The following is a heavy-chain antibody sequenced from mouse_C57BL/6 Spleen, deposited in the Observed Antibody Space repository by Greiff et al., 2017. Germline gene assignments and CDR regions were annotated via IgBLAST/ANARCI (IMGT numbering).Heavy chain of an antibody. J-gene: IGHJ2*01. D-gene: IGHD2-2*01. CDR2: IDPSDSYT. CDR3: ARGGGYVFFDY. V-gene: IGHV1-69*01. Sequence: QVQLQQPGAELVMPGASVKLSCKASGYTFTSYWMHWVKQRPGQGLEWIGEIDPSDSYTNYNQKFKGKSTLTVDKSSSTAYMQLSSLTSEDSAVYYCARGGGYVFFDYWGQGTTLTVSS. CDR1: GYTFTSYW.